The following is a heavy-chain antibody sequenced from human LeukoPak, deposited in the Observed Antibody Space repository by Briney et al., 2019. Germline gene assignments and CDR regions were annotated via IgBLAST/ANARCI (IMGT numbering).Heavy chain of an antibody. CDR2: VHPNSGNT. J-gene: IGHJ5*02. D-gene: IGHD3-3*01. CDR1: GYPFTTWE. Sequence: GASVKVSCKTSGYPFTTWETNWVRQAAGQGLEWMGWVHPNSGNTGYAQKFQGRVTMTRNTSISTAYMELSSLRSEDTAVYYCARGDYDFWSGYRFDPWGQGTLVTVSS. V-gene: IGHV1-8*01. CDR3: ARGDYDFWSGYRFDP.